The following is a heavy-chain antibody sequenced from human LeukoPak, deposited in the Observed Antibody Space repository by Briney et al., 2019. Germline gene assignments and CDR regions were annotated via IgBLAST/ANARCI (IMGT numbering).Heavy chain of an antibody. V-gene: IGHV3-30*04. CDR3: ARALSRGTFDY. CDR2: ISYDGSNK. Sequence: GGSLRLSCAASGFTFSSYAMHWVRQAPGKGLEWVAVISYDGSNKYYADSVKGRFTISRDNSKNTLYLQMNSLSAEDTAVYYCARALSRGTFDYWGQGTLVTVSS. J-gene: IGHJ4*02. D-gene: IGHD3-10*01. CDR1: GFTFSSYA.